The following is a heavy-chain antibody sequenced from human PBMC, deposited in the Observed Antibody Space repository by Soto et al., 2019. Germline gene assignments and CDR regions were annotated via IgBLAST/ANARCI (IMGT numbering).Heavy chain of an antibody. V-gene: IGHV3-23*01. CDR3: AKGVSQYTPLALFDY. Sequence: GGSLRLSCATSGFIFSSYAMSWVRQAPGKGLEWVSVISTSADRPDYADSVKGRFTISRDNSRNTAYLQMNSLRVEDTAVYYCAKGVSQYTPLALFDYWGRGTLVTVSS. CDR2: ISTSADRP. D-gene: IGHD2-2*02. J-gene: IGHJ4*02. CDR1: GFIFSSYA.